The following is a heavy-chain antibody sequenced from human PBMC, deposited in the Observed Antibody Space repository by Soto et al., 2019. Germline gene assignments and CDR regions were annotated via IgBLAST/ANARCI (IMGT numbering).Heavy chain of an antibody. V-gene: IGHV1-69*06. Sequence: ASGKVCCKASGGSLSTNPVSWVRQAPGQGLEWMGGTGSGTGPGNNAQKFQGRLTVTADKSTSTVYMELTNLSSEDTAVYYCARRDSGGFFRFFDSWGQGTLVTVSS. CDR2: TGSGTGPG. D-gene: IGHD2-15*01. CDR1: GGSLSTNP. CDR3: ARRDSGGFFRFFDS. J-gene: IGHJ4*02.